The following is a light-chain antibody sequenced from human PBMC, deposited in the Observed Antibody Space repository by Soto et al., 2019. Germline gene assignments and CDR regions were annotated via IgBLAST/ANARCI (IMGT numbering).Light chain of an antibody. CDR2: DAS. CDR3: QQYGSSPTT. CDR1: QSITTY. V-gene: IGKV1-39*01. Sequence: DIQMTQSPSSLSASVGDRVTITCRASQSITTYLNWYRQKPGKAPKLLIYDASALPRGVPSRFSGSGSGTKFTLTIASLQPDDFATYYCQQYGSSPTTFGQGTKVDIK. J-gene: IGKJ1*01.